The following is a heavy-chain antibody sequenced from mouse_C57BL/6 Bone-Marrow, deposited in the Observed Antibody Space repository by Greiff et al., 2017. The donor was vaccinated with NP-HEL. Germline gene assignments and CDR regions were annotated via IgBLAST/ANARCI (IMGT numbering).Heavy chain of an antibody. CDR1: GYTFTSYW. CDR3: ARSVYSGYGSSSFCWYFGV. Sequence: QVQLKESGAELVMPGASVKLSCKASGYTFTSYWMHWVKQRPGQGLEWIGEIDPSDSYTNYNQKFKGKSTLTVDQSSSTAYMQLSSLTSEDSAVYYCARSVYSGYGSSSFCWYFGVWGTGTTVTVSS. D-gene: IGHD1-1*01. V-gene: IGHV1-69*01. J-gene: IGHJ1*03. CDR2: IDPSDSYT.